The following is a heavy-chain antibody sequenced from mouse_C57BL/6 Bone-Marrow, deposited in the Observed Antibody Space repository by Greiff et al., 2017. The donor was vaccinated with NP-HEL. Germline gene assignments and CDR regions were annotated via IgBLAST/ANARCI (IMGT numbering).Heavy chain of an antibody. V-gene: IGHV1-82*01. D-gene: IGHD2-4*01. J-gene: IGHJ2*01. Sequence: QVHVKQSGPELVKPGASVKISCKASGYAFSSSWMNWVKQRPGKGLEWIGRIYPGDGDTNYNGKFKGKATLTADKSSSTAYMQLSSLTSEDSAVYFCARLDDYDGYWGQGTTLTVSS. CDR3: ARLDDYDGY. CDR1: GYAFSSSW. CDR2: IYPGDGDT.